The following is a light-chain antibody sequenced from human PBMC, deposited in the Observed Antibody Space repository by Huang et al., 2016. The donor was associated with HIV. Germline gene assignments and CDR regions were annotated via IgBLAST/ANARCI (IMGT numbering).Light chain of an antibody. CDR1: QSVNNF. Sequence: EIVLTQSPATLSLSPGERATLSCRASQSVNNFISWHQRKPGQAPRLLIYDASNRAAGIPARFSGSGSGTDFTLTISSLEPEDSAVYYCQQRSNWPHTFGQGTKLEIK. V-gene: IGKV3-11*01. CDR3: QQRSNWPHT. CDR2: DAS. J-gene: IGKJ2*01.